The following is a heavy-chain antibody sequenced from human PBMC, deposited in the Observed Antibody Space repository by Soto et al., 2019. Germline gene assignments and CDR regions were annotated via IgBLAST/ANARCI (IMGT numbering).Heavy chain of an antibody. J-gene: IGHJ4*02. Sequence: PGGSLRLSCAASGFTFSTYLMRWVRQAPGKGLEWVANIKYDGSETYYVDSVKGRFTISRDNAKNSLYLQMNSLRGEDTAVYYCARYSSAWGLWGQGTLVTVSS. CDR3: ARYSSAWGL. V-gene: IGHV3-7*01. CDR1: GFTFSTYL. D-gene: IGHD6-19*01. CDR2: IKYDGSET.